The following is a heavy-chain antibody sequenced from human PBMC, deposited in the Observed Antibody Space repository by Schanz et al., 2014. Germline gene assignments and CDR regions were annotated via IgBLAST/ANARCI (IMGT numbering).Heavy chain of an antibody. CDR1: GFSLDIFA. Sequence: EVHLLESGGGLVEPGGSLRLSCATSGFSLDIFAVSWVRQAPGKGLEWVSSISSGGGSTYYADSVKGRFTISRDNSKNTLYLQMNSLRAEDTAVYYCAKSLESCPGGRCSRGYFDYWGQGTLVTVSS. J-gene: IGHJ4*02. D-gene: IGHD2-8*02. V-gene: IGHV3-23*01. CDR2: ISSGGGST. CDR3: AKSLESCPGGRCSRGYFDY.